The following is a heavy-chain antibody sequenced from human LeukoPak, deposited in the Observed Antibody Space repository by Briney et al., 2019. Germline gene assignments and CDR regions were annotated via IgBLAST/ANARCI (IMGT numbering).Heavy chain of an antibody. V-gene: IGHV3-30*02. CDR2: IQNDGGYK. Sequence: GGSLRLSCAASGFTISNYGMHWVRQAPGKGLEWGASIQNDGGYKHYADSVRGRFTISRDNFKNTLYLQMNSLRAEDTAVYYCAXDYYGSGNTGHWGQGTLVTVSS. CDR3: AXDYYGSGNTGH. CDR1: GFTISNYG. J-gene: IGHJ4*02. D-gene: IGHD3-10*01.